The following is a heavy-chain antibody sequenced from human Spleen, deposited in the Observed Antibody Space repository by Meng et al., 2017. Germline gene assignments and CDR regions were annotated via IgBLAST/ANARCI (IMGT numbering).Heavy chain of an antibody. D-gene: IGHD1-14*01. Sequence: GESLKISCVASGFTFSRYWMHWVRQAPGKGLVWVSRINSDGSSTTYADSVKGRFTISRDNAKNTLYLQMNSLRADDTAVYFCAKVAWYHGLDVWGQGTTVTVSS. CDR1: GFTFSRYW. J-gene: IGHJ6*02. CDR2: INSDGSST. V-gene: IGHV3-74*01. CDR3: AKVAWYHGLDV.